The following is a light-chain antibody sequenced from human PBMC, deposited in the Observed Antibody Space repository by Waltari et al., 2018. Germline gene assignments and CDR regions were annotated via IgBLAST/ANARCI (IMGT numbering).Light chain of an antibody. V-gene: IGLV2-23*01. Sequence: QSALTQPASVSGSPGQSITISCTGSSTDLGSSTLVSWYQPHPDKAPKLLIYEGPGRPSGISHRFSGSKSGNTASLTISGLQTEDEADYYCCSFAASYTSYVIFGGGTKLTVL. J-gene: IGLJ2*01. CDR2: EGP. CDR3: CSFAASYTSYVI. CDR1: STDLGSSTL.